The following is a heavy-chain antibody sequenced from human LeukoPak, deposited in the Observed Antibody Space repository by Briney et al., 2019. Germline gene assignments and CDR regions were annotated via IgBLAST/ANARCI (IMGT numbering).Heavy chain of an antibody. V-gene: IGHV4-34*01. CDR1: GGSFSGYY. J-gene: IGHJ6*02. CDR3: ARGHVGSYAYYYYYGMDV. Sequence: SETLSLTCAVYGGSFSGYYWSWIRQPPKKGLEWIGEINHSGSTNYNPSLKSRVTISVDTSKNQFSLRVRSVTAADTAVYYCARGHVGSYAYYYYYGMDVWGQGTTVTVSS. CDR2: INHSGST. D-gene: IGHD2-8*01.